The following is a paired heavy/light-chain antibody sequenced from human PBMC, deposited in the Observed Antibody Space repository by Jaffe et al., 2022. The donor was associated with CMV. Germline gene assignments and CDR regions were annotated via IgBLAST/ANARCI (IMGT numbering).Heavy chain of an antibody. D-gene: IGHD2-2*01. CDR2: IIPIFGTA. V-gene: IGHV1-69*01. CDR1: GGTFSSYA. J-gene: IGHJ6*02. CDR3: ARFGICSSTSCYSVATYGMDV. Sequence: QVQLVQSGAEVKKPGSSVKVSCKASGGTFSSYAISWVRQAPGQGLEWMGGIIPIFGTANYAQKFQGRVTITADESTSTAYMELSSLRSEDTAVYYCARFGICSSTSCYSVATYGMDVWGQGTTVTVSS.
Light chain of an antibody. CDR1: QSVSSSY. Sequence: EIVLTQSPGTLSLSPGERATLSCRASQSVSSSYLAWYQQKPGQAPRLLIYGASSRATGIPDRFSGSGSGTDFTLTISRLEPEDFAVYYCQQYGSSPTFGGGTKVEIK. J-gene: IGKJ4*01. CDR2: GAS. CDR3: QQYGSSPT. V-gene: IGKV3-20*01.